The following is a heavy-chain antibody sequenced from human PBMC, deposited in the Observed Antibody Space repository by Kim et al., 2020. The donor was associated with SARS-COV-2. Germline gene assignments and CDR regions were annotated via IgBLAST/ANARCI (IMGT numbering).Heavy chain of an antibody. D-gene: IGHD1-1*01. J-gene: IGHJ4*02. CDR3: ARDLKMATTPRADY. Sequence: ADSVKGRFTISRDNAKNSLYLQMNSLRDEDTAVYYCARDLKMATTPRADYWGQGTLVTVSS. V-gene: IGHV3-48*02.